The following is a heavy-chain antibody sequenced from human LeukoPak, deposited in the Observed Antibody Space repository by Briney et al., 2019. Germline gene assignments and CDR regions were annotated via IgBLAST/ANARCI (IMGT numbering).Heavy chain of an antibody. J-gene: IGHJ5*02. Sequence: PGGSLRLSCAASGFTFSSYSMNWVRQAPGKGPEWVAVIWYDGSNKYYVDSVKGRFTISRDNSKNTLYLQMNSLRADDTAVYYCARGSSGYYFPWFDPWGQGTLVTVSS. D-gene: IGHD3-22*01. V-gene: IGHV3-33*08. CDR2: IWYDGSNK. CDR1: GFTFSSYS. CDR3: ARGSSGYYFPWFDP.